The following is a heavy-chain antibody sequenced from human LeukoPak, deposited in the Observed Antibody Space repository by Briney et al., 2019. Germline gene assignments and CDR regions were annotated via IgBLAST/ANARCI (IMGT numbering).Heavy chain of an antibody. CDR1: GFTFSGYW. D-gene: IGHD4-23*01. CDR2: ISGSGDST. V-gene: IGHV3-23*01. Sequence: GGSLRLSCAASGFTFSGYWMSWVRQAPGKGLEWGSAISGSGDSTYYADSVKGRFTISRDNSKNTLYLQMNSLRAEDTAVYYCARGAHYDDYGGGYFDYWGQGTLVTVSS. CDR3: ARGAHYDDYGGGYFDY. J-gene: IGHJ4*02.